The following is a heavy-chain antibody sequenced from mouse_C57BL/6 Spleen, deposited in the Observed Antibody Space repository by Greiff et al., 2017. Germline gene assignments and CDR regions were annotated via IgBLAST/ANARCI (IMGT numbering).Heavy chain of an antibody. CDR2: ISSGSSTS. CDR3: ARQWYYGSSPDWYFDV. D-gene: IGHD1-1*01. J-gene: IGHJ1*03. V-gene: IGHV5-17*01. CDR1: GFTFSDYG. Sequence: DVMLVESGGGLVKPGGSLKLSCAASGFTFSDYGMHWVRQAPEKGLEWVAYISSGSSTSYYADTVKGRFTISRDNAKNTLFLQMTSLRSADTAMYYWARQWYYGSSPDWYFDVWGTGTTVTVSS.